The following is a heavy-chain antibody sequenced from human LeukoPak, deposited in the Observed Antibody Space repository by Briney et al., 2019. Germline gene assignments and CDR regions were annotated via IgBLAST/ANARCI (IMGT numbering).Heavy chain of an antibody. CDR3: ARDRLRHFDP. CDR2: IYNSGSA. Sequence: SETLSLTCTVSGGFISQEYWSWIRQPPGKGLEWIGYIYNSGSASYNPSLGSRVTMSVDMSKKQISLKLRSVTAADTAMYYCARDRLRHFDPWGQGTLVTVSS. D-gene: IGHD4-17*01. CDR1: GGFISQEY. V-gene: IGHV4-59*13. J-gene: IGHJ5*02.